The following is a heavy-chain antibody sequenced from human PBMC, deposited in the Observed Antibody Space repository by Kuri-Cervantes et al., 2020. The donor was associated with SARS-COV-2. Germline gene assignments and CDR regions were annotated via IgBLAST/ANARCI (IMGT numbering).Heavy chain of an antibody. Sequence: ASVKVSCKASGYTFTSYYMHWVRQAPGQGLEWMGWINPDSGGTNYAQKFQGRVTMTRDTSISTAYMELSRLRSEDTAVYYCATHAAIFGVVLPDYWGQGTLVTVSS. D-gene: IGHD3-3*01. V-gene: IGHV1-2*02. J-gene: IGHJ4*02. CDR2: INPDSGGT. CDR3: ATHAAIFGVVLPDY. CDR1: GYTFTSYY.